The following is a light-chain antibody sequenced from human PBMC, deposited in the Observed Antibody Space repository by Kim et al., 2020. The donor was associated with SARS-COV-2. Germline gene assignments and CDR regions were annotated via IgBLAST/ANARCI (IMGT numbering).Light chain of an antibody. CDR3: QKCDTTPCT. V-gene: IGKV1-27*01. J-gene: IGKJ1*01. Sequence: GDTVTITCRASQDISTYLAWFQLKPGKAPKLLIYAEFALQPGVPSRFSGSGSGTDFTLTATSLPPEDVATYYWQKCDTTPCTFAQGIMV. CDR1: QDISTY. CDR2: AEF.